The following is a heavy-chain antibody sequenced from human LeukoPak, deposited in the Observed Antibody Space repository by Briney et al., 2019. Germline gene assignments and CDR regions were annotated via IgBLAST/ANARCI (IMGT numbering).Heavy chain of an antibody. Sequence: NPGGSLRLSCAASGFTFSSYSMNWVRQAPGKGLEWVSSISSSSSYIYYADSVKGRFTISRDNAKNSLYLQMNSLRAEDTAVYYCARDTSSGFSYGNTDHWGQGTLVTVSS. V-gene: IGHV3-21*01. CDR2: ISSSSSYI. CDR3: ARDTSSGFSYGNTDH. CDR1: GFTFSSYS. D-gene: IGHD5-18*01. J-gene: IGHJ4*02.